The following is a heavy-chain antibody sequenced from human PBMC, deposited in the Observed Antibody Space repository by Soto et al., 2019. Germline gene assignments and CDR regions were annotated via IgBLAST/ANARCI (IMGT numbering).Heavy chain of an antibody. CDR1: GFTFGYYA. J-gene: IGHJ6*02. D-gene: IGHD3-3*01. V-gene: IGHV3-49*04. CDR3: TRDAPVWSGPYYYYYGMDV. Sequence: PGGSLRLSCTAYGFTFGYYAMIWVRRAPGKGLEWVGFIRSKAYGGTTEYAASVKGRFTISRDDSKSIAYLQMNSLKTEDTAVYYCTRDAPVWSGPYYYYYGMDVWGQGTTVTVSS. CDR2: IRSKAYGGTT.